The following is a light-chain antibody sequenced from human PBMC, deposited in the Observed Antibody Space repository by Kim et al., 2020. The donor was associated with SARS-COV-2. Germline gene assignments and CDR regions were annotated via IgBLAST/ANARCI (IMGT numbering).Light chain of an antibody. J-gene: IGLJ2*01. Sequence: GQSVTLSCTGTSSDVGRYNYVSWYQHHPGKAPKLMIYDVSRRPSGVPDRFSGSKSGNTASLTVSGLQAEDEADYYCSSYTSSNTLIFGGGTQLTVL. CDR1: SSDVGRYNY. V-gene: IGLV2-8*01. CDR3: SSYTSSNTLI. CDR2: DVS.